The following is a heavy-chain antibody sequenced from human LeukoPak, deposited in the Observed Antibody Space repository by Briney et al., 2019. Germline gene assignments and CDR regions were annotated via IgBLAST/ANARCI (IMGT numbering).Heavy chain of an antibody. CDR1: TSH. J-gene: IGHJ5*01. CDR2: IGSYEGDT. D-gene: IGHD3-22*01. Sequence: GASVKVSCKATSHISWVRQAPGQGLEWMGWIGSYEGDTYYAQKFQGRVTVTTVTSTNTAYMELRSLRADDTAVYYCARDFWNFYDSSGYYRDFDSWGQGTLVTVSS. V-gene: IGHV1-18*01. CDR3: ARDFWNFYDSSGYYRDFDS.